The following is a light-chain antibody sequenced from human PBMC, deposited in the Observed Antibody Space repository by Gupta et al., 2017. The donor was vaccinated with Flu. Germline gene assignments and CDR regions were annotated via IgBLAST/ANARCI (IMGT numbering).Light chain of an antibody. CDR3: QQRTNWLWT. V-gene: IGKV3-11*01. CDR2: DAS. Sequence: PATLSLSPGERATLSCRASQSVGTSLAWYQHKSGQAPRLLIYDASNRATGIPARFSGGGSGTDFTLTISSLEPEDFVVYYCQQRTNWLWTFGQGTKVEI. CDR1: QSVGTS. J-gene: IGKJ1*01.